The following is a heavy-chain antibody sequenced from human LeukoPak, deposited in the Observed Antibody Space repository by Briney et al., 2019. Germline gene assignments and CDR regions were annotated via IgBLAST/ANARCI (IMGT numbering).Heavy chain of an antibody. CDR1: GFTFSSYA. Sequence: GGSLRLSCAASGFTFSSYAMHWVRQAPGKGLEWVAVISYDGSNKYYADSVKGRLTISRDNSKNTLYLQMNSLRAEDTAVYYCARDPYSSGWYGDAFDIWGQGTMVTVSS. D-gene: IGHD6-19*01. J-gene: IGHJ3*02. CDR2: ISYDGSNK. V-gene: IGHV3-30-3*01. CDR3: ARDPYSSGWYGDAFDI.